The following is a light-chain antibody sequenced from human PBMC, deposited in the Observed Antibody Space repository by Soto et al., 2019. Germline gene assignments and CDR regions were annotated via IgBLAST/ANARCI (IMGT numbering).Light chain of an antibody. CDR3: TSWTTSTTII. CDR2: DVN. V-gene: IGLV2-14*03. Sequence: QSALTQPASVSGSPGQSITISCTGTSSDIGAYNFVSWYQQHPGKAPKLMLYDVNIRPSGVSNRFSGSKSGNTASLTISGLQAEDEADYYFTSWTTSTTIIFGGGTKVNVL. J-gene: IGLJ2*01. CDR1: SSDIGAYNF.